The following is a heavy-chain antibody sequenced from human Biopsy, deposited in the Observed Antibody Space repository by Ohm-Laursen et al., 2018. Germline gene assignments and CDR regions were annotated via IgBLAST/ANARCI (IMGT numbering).Heavy chain of an antibody. D-gene: IGHD3-10*01. V-gene: IGHV1-69*13. J-gene: IGHJ4*02. Sequence: SVKVSCKASGAIFSNYAITWVRQAPGQGLEWMGAILPFYGTTNFAQKFQGRVTLTADGSTSTAYMELSSLRSEDTGVYYCASSDGRSGFDYWGQGTLVTVSS. CDR3: ASSDGRSGFDY. CDR2: ILPFYGTT. CDR1: GAIFSNYA.